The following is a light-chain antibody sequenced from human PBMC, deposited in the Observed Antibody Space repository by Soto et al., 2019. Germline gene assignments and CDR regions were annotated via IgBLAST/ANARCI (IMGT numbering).Light chain of an antibody. J-gene: IGLJ2*01. Sequence: QLVLTQSPSASASLGASVKLTCTLSSGHSSYAIAWHQQQPEKGPRYLMKLNSDRSHSKGDGIPDRFSGSSSGAERYLTISSLQSEDEADYYCHTWGTGIHVVFGRGTKLTVL. V-gene: IGLV4-69*01. CDR3: HTWGTGIHVV. CDR1: SGHSSYA. CDR2: LNSDRSH.